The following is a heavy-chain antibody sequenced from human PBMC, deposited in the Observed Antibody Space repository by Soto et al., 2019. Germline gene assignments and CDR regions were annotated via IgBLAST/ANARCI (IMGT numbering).Heavy chain of an antibody. D-gene: IGHD3-22*01. V-gene: IGHV1-69*01. Sequence: QVQLVQSGAEVKKPGSSVKVSCKASGGTFSSYAISWVRQAPGQGLEWMGGIIPIFGTANYAQKFQGRVTITADEYTSTAYMELSSLRSEDTAVYYCASMYYYDSSGYYYDEYFQHRGQGSLVTVSS. CDR1: GGTFSSYA. J-gene: IGHJ1*01. CDR3: ASMYYYDSSGYYYDEYFQH. CDR2: IIPIFGTA.